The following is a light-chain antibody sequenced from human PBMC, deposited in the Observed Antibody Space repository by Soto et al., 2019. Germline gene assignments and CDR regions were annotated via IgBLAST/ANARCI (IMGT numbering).Light chain of an antibody. Sequence: ETVMTHSPATLSVSPGGRSTLSCRASQSISDTLAWYQQKPGQAPRLLVYGASSRATGIPDRFSGSGSGTDFTLTISRLEPEDFAVYYCQQHGSSPITFGQATRLEIK. CDR2: GAS. J-gene: IGKJ5*01. CDR3: QQHGSSPIT. CDR1: QSISDT. V-gene: IGKV3-20*01.